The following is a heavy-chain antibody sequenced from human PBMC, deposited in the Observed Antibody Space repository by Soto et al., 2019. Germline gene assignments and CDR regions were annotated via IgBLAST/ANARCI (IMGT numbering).Heavy chain of an antibody. CDR2: IWYDGSNK. J-gene: IGHJ4*02. V-gene: IGHV3-33*01. Sequence: GGSLRLSCAASGFTFSSYGMHWVRQAPGKGLEWVAVIWYDGSNKYYADSVKGRFTISRDNSKNTLYLQMNSLRAEDTAVYYCARDFHSGYSSSWPLSDYWGQGTLVTVSS. D-gene: IGHD6-13*01. CDR1: GFTFSSYG. CDR3: ARDFHSGYSSSWPLSDY.